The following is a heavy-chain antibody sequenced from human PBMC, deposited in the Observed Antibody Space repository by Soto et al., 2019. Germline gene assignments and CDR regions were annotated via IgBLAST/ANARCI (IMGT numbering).Heavy chain of an antibody. Sequence: QVQLQQWGAGLLKPSETLSLTCAVYGGSFSGYYWSWIRQPPGKGLEWIGEINHSGSTNYNPSLKSRVTISVDTSKTQFSLKLSSVTAADTAVYYCARVNKGLRLMYSSGWYVGQAFDIWGQGTMVTVSS. CDR2: INHSGST. CDR3: ARVNKGLRLMYSSGWYVGQAFDI. D-gene: IGHD6-19*01. CDR1: GGSFSGYY. J-gene: IGHJ3*02. V-gene: IGHV4-34*01.